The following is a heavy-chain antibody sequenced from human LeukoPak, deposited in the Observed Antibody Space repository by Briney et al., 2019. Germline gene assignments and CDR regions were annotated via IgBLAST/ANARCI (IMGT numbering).Heavy chain of an antibody. CDR2: ISGSGGST. CDR3: ATQKHSSGWDYFDY. J-gene: IGHJ4*02. D-gene: IGHD6-19*01. CDR1: GFTFSSYA. Sequence: PGGPLRLSCAASGFTFSSYAMNWVRQAPGKGLEWVSAISGSGGSTYYADSVKGRFTISRDNSKNTLYLQSNSLRAEDTAVYYCATQKHSSGWDYFDYWGQGTLVTVSS. V-gene: IGHV3-23*01.